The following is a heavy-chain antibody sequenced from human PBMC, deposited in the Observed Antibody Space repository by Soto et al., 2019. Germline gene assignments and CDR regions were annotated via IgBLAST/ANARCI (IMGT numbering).Heavy chain of an antibody. V-gene: IGHV3-33*01. CDR3: ARDGVGNFDY. Sequence: QVQLVESGGGVVQPGRSLRLSCAASGFTFSSYGMHWVRQAPGKGLEWVAVIWYDGSNKYYADSVKGRFTISRDNSKNARYLEMKSRRAEDWVGYYCARDGVGNFDYGGQGTRVTVSS. CDR2: IWYDGSNK. D-gene: IGHD7-27*01. J-gene: IGHJ4*02. CDR1: GFTFSSYG.